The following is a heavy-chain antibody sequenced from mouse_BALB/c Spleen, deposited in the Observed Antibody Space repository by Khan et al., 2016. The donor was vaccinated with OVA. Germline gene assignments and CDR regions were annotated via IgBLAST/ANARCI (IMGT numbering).Heavy chain of an antibody. Sequence: QIQLVQSGPELKKPGETVKISCKASGYTFTDYSMQWVKQAPGKGLKWVGWINTETGEPTYADDFTGRFAFSLETSASTAYLQINNLKNEDTATYFWTRNDYDRGGLYAMDYWGQGTSVTVSS. J-gene: IGHJ4*01. CDR1: GYTFTDYS. CDR2: INTETGEP. V-gene: IGHV9-2-1*01. CDR3: TRNDYDRGGLYAMDY. D-gene: IGHD2-4*01.